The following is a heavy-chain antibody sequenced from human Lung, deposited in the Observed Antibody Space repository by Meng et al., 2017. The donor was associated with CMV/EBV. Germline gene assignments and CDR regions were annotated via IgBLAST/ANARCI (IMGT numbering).Heavy chain of an antibody. CDR2: ISGNGGVT. CDR1: GFTFNTYA. J-gene: IGHJ4*02. CDR3: AKDLRDIVVLVGARVH. D-gene: IGHD2-15*01. Sequence: SCAASGFTFNTYAMTWVRQAPGRGLESVSIISGNGGVTYYADPVKGRFTISRDNSKNTVYLQMNSLRAEDTAVYYCAKDLRDIVVLVGARVHWGQGTLVTVSS. V-gene: IGHV3-23*01.